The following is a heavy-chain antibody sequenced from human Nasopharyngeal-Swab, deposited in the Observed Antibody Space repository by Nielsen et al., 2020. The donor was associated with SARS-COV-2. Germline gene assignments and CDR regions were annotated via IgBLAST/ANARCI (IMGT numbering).Heavy chain of an antibody. J-gene: IGHJ5*02. CDR2: ISGNSNYI. D-gene: IGHD4-17*01. CDR1: GFTFSSST. Sequence: GESLKISCAASGFTFSSSTVNWVRQTPGKGLEWVSSISGNSNYIYYADSVKGRFTISRDNAKNSLYLQMNSLRADDTAVYYCARLNGAYSNWFDPWGQGTLVTVSS. V-gene: IGHV3-21*01. CDR3: ARLNGAYSNWFDP.